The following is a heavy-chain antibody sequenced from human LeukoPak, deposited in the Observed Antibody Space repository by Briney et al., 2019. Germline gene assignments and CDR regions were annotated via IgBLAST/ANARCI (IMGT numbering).Heavy chain of an antibody. CDR1: GYTFTSYY. V-gene: IGHV1-46*01. J-gene: IGHJ3*02. Sequence: GASVKVSCKTSGYTFTSYYMHWVRQAPGQGLEWMGIINPSGGSTTYAQKFQGRLTMTSDTSTSTVYVELSSLRSEDTAVYYCARSSAYYNEADIWGQGTTVTVSS. D-gene: IGHD3-9*01. CDR2: INPSGGST. CDR3: ARSSAYYNEADI.